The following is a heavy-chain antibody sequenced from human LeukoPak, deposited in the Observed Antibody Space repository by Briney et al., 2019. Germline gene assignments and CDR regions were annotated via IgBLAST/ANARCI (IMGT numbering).Heavy chain of an antibody. J-gene: IGHJ4*02. D-gene: IGHD2-15*01. CDR3: ARDNVVDATSGIDY. Sequence: SETLSLTCTVSGYSISSGFYWGWIRQPPGKGLEWIGNIYHSGSTSYNPSLRSRVTISLDTSKQQFSLKVTSMTAADTAVYFCARDNVVDATSGIDYWGQGTMVTVSS. CDR1: GYSISSGFY. V-gene: IGHV4-38-2*02. CDR2: IYHSGST.